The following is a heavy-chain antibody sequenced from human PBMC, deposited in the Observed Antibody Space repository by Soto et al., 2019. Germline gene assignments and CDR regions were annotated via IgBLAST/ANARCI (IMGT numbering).Heavy chain of an antibody. CDR3: ARVPTDVVGLGAFDF. V-gene: IGHV1-46*01. D-gene: IGHD2-21*01. CDR2: INPSGGST. J-gene: IGHJ3*01. Sequence: ASVNVSCKASGYTFPSYYMHWVRRAPGQGLEWMGIINPSGGSTSYAQKFQGRVTMTRDTSTSTAYMELRSLRSDDTAVYYCARVPTDVVGLGAFDFWGQGTMVTVSS. CDR1: GYTFPSYY.